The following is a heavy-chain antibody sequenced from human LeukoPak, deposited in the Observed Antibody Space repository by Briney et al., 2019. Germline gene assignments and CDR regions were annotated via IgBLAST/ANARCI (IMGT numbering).Heavy chain of an antibody. J-gene: IGHJ4*02. Sequence: GGSLRLSCAASGLTLSSYWMHWVRQAPGKGLVWVSRINSDGSSTRYADSVKGRFTISRDNAKNTPYLQMNSLRAEDTAVYYCAELTSMVEQYWGQGTLVTVSS. CDR2: INSDGSST. V-gene: IGHV3-74*01. CDR3: AELTSMVEQY. D-gene: IGHD3-10*01. CDR1: GLTLSSYW.